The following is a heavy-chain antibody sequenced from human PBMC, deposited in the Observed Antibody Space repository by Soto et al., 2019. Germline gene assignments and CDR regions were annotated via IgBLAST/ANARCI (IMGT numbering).Heavy chain of an antibody. J-gene: IGHJ5*02. V-gene: IGHV3-11*01. CDR2: ISSGGNTI. CDR3: ARSRGLYSGYDNNWFDP. CDR1: GFTLSDYY. Sequence: QVQLVESGGGLVKPGGSLRLSCAASGFTLSDYYMTWIRQAPGKGLEWVSYISSGGNTIYYADSVKGRFTISRDNAKNSLYLQMNSLRAEDTAVYHCARSRGLYSGYDNNWFDPWGQGTLVTVSS. D-gene: IGHD5-12*01.